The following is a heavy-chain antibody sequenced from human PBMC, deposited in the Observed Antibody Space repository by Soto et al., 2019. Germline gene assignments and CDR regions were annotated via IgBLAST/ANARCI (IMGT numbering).Heavy chain of an antibody. Sequence: SGPTLVNPTQTLTLTCSFSGFSLSTSPEGVGWIRQPPGKALEWLALIYWDDDKRYSPSLKSRLTITKDTSKNQVVLTLTNVDPVDTAAYYCAHRRNPVSGETGYYGLVFDYWGQGTLVTVSS. V-gene: IGHV2-5*02. CDR1: GFSLSTSPEG. CDR2: IYWDDDK. D-gene: IGHD3-9*01. CDR3: AHRRNPVSGETGYYGLVFDY. J-gene: IGHJ4*02.